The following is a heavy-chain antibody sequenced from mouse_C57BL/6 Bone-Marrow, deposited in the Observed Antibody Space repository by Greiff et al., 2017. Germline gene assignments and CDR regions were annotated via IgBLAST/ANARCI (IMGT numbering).Heavy chain of an antibody. Sequence: ESGPGLVKPSQSLSLTCSVTGYSITSGYYWNWIRQFPGNKLEWMGYISYDGSNNYNPSLKNRISITRDTSKNQVFLKLNSVTTEDTATYYCARDGYFGSDYWGQGTTLTVSS. CDR3: ARDGYFGSDY. J-gene: IGHJ2*01. CDR1: GYSITSGYY. V-gene: IGHV3-6*01. D-gene: IGHD1-1*01. CDR2: ISYDGSN.